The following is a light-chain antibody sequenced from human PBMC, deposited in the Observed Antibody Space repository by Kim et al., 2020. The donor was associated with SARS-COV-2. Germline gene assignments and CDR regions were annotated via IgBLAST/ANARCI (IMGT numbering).Light chain of an antibody. J-gene: IGLJ2*01. CDR1: SSDVGGYNY. CDR2: DVS. Sequence: QPITISYTGTSSDVGGYNYVSWYQQHPGKAPKLMIFDVSKRPSGVSNRFSGSKSGNTASLTISGLQAEDEADYYCSSYTSSSTPVVFGGGTQLTVL. V-gene: IGLV2-14*04. CDR3: SSYTSSSTPVV.